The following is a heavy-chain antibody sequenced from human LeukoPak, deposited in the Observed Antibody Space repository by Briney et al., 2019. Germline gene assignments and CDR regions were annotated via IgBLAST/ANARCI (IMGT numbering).Heavy chain of an antibody. Sequence: PSETLSLTCTVSGGSIGSSSYYWGWIRQPPGKGLEWIGSIYYSGSTNNNPSLKSRVTISVDTSKNQFSLKLSSVTAADTAVYYCARRRTMFGYFAGEFDYWGQGTLVTVSS. D-gene: IGHD3-10*02. CDR2: IYYSGST. CDR3: ARRRTMFGYFAGEFDY. J-gene: IGHJ4*02. CDR1: GGSIGSSSYY. V-gene: IGHV4-39*01.